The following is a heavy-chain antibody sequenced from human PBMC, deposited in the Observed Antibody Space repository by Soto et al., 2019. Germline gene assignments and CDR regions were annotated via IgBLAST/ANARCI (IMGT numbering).Heavy chain of an antibody. J-gene: IGHJ4*02. CDR1: GFTFSTYT. Sequence: HPGGSLRLSCAASGFTFSTYTMSWVRQAPGKGLEWVSSISGGGDSPSYADSVQGRFTISRDNPKNTLYLQVNSLRAEDTALYYCAKARCSTANCYVPDYWGQGTLVTVSS. CDR3: AKARCSTANCYVPDY. CDR2: ISGGGDSP. V-gene: IGHV3-23*01. D-gene: IGHD2-2*01.